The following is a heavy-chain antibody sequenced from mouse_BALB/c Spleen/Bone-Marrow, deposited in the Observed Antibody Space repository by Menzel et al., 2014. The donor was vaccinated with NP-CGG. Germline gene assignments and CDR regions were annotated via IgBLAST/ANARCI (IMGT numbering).Heavy chain of an antibody. D-gene: IGHD4-1*01. CDR2: ISDGGSYT. CDR1: GFTFSDYY. J-gene: IGHJ3*01. V-gene: IGHV5-4*02. Sequence: VQLKESGGGLVKPGGSLKLSCAASGFTFSDYYMYWVRQTPEKRLEWVATISDGGSYTYYPDSVKGRFTISRDNAKNNLYLQMSSLKSEDAAMYYCANWAYWGQGTLVTVSA. CDR3: ANWAY.